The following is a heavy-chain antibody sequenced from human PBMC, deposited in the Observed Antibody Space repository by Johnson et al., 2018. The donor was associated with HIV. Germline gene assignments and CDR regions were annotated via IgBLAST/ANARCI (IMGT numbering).Heavy chain of an antibody. D-gene: IGHD6-6*01. Sequence: MLLVESGGGVVQPGRSLRLSCAASGFTFDDYGMSWVRQAPGKRLEWVSGINWNGGSTGYADSVKGRFTISRDNAKKHLYLQMNSLRGEDTALYYCAKDMGGRIAARPGAFDSWGQGTMVTVSS. CDR2: INWNGGST. CDR1: GFTFDDYG. CDR3: AKDMGGRIAARPGAFDS. V-gene: IGHV3-20*04. J-gene: IGHJ3*02.